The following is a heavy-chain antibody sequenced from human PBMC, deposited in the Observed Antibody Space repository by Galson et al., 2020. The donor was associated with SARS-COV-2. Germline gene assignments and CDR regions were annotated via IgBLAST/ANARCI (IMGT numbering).Heavy chain of an antibody. CDR2: IYHTGSS. V-gene: IGHV4-31*03. CDR1: GGSISSGPYY. J-gene: IGHJ1*01. CDR3: ASVDYDQYFQH. Sequence: ASETLSLTCTVSGGSISSGPYYWSWIRQYTGQGLEWVGYIYHTGSSYYNPSLKSRVAMSLDTSKNQFSLKLSSVTAADTAVYYCASVDYDQYFQHWGQGALVTVSS. D-gene: IGHD3-16*01.